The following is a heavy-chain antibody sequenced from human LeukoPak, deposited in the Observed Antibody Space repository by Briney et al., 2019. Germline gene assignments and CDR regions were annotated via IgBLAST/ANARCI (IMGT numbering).Heavy chain of an antibody. CDR1: GFTFSSYA. CDR3: AKGEVYYYGMDV. Sequence: GGSLILSCAASGFTFSSYAMSWVRQAPGKGLEWVSAISGSGGSTYYADSVKGRFTISRDNSKNTLYLQMNSLRAEDTAVYYCAKGEVYYYGMDVWGQGTTVTVSS. CDR2: ISGSGGST. V-gene: IGHV3-23*01. J-gene: IGHJ6*02.